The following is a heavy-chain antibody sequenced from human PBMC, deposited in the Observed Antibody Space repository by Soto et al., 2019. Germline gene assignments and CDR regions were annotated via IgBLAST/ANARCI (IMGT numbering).Heavy chain of an antibody. CDR1: GGSISSSSYY. CDR3: ASQVYGSGSYRYYYGMDV. D-gene: IGHD3-10*01. J-gene: IGHJ6*02. Sequence: SETLSLTCTVSGGSISSSSYYWGWIRQPPGKGLEWIGSIYYSGSTYYNPSLKSRVTISVDTSKNQFSLKLSSVTAADTAVYYCASQVYGSGSYRYYYGMDVWGHGTTVT. CDR2: IYYSGST. V-gene: IGHV4-39*01.